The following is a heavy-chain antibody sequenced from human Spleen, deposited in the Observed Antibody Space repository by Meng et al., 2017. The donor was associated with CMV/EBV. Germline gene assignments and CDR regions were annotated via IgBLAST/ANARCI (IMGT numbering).Heavy chain of an antibody. CDR2: INPSGGST. V-gene: IGHV1-46*01. CDR1: GYTFTSYY. J-gene: IGHJ6*02. Sequence: ASVKVSCKASGYTFTSYYTHWVRQAPGQGLEWMGIINPSGGSTSYAQKFQGRVTMTRDTSTSTVYMELSSLRSEDTAVYYCARAAGMGDYYYGMDVWGQGTTVTVSS. D-gene: IGHD6-13*01. CDR3: ARAAGMGDYYYGMDV.